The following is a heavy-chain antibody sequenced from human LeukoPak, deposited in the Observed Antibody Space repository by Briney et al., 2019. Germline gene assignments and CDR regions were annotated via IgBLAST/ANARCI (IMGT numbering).Heavy chain of an antibody. CDR3: ARLRISTWYYFDY. Sequence: GESLKISCQGSGYSFGSYYIAWVRQMAGKGLEWMGTIYPGDSETRYSPSFQDQVTISADKSINSAYLQWSSLKASDTAIYYCARLRISTWYYFDYWGQGSLATVSS. J-gene: IGHJ4*02. CDR2: IYPGDSET. D-gene: IGHD6-13*01. CDR1: GYSFGSYY. V-gene: IGHV5-51*01.